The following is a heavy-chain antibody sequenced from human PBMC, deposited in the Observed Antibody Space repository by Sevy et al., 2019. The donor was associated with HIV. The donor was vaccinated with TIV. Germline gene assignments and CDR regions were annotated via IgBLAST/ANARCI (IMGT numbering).Heavy chain of an antibody. CDR1: VASVSSGKYY. V-gene: IGHV4-61*01. D-gene: IGHD3-22*01. J-gene: IGHJ4*02. Sequence: SETLSLTCNVSVASVSSGKYYWTWIRQPPGKHLEWIGHVSYSGRTNYNPSLKSRVTISEDTSKNQFSLSLNSVTAADTATYYCAREIYFYENSGFYYFDSWGLGILVTVSS. CDR3: AREIYFYENSGFYYFDS. CDR2: VSYSGRT.